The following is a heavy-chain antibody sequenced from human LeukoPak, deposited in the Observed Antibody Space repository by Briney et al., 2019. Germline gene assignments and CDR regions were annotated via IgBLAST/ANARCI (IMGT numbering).Heavy chain of an antibody. CDR3: ARSKYCSGGCWYDFDY. CDR1: GFTFRTYS. D-gene: IGHD2-15*01. V-gene: IGHV3-48*01. Sequence: GGSLRLSCAASGFTFRTYSMNWVRQAPGKGLEWVSYISSSSSTIHYADSVRGRFTISRDNAKNSLYLQMSSLGVEDTAVYYCARSKYCSGGCWYDFDYWGQGTLVTVSS. CDR2: ISSSSSTI. J-gene: IGHJ4*02.